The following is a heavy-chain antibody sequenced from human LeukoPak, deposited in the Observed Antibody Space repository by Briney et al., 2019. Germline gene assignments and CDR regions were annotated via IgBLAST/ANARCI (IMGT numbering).Heavy chain of an antibody. D-gene: IGHD2-15*01. CDR3: ATAIVVVVASTAAFDI. CDR2: FDPEDGET. CDR1: GYTFTDYY. J-gene: IGHJ3*02. Sequence: ASVKVSCKASGYTFTDYYMHWVRQAPGKGLEWMGGFDPEDGETIYAQKFQGRVTMTEDTSTDTAYMELTSLRSEDTAVYYCATAIVVVVASTAAFDIWGQGTMVTVSS. V-gene: IGHV1-24*01.